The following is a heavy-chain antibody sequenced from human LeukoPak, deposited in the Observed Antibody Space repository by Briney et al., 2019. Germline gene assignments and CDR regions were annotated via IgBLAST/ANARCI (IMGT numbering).Heavy chain of an antibody. Sequence: ASVKVSCKASGYTFTGYYMHWVRQAPGQGLEWMGWINPNSGDTNYAQKFQVRVTMTRDTSISTAYMELSRLRSDDTAVYYCARGSAFVTTYLGGNWFDPWGQGTLVTVSS. CDR1: GYTFTGYY. D-gene: IGHD5-18*01. CDR3: ARGSAFVTTYLGGNWFDP. J-gene: IGHJ5*02. CDR2: INPNSGDT. V-gene: IGHV1-2*02.